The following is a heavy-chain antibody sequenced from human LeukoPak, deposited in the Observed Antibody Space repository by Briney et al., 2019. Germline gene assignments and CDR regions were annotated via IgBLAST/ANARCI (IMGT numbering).Heavy chain of an antibody. V-gene: IGHV4-59*01. CDR1: GGSISSYY. Sequence: PSETLSLTCTVSGGSISSYYWSWIRQPPGKGLEWIGYIYYSGSTNYNPSLKSRVTISVDTSKNQFSLKLSSVTAADTAVYYCASDHGSSWYKYNWFDPWGQGTLVTVSS. D-gene: IGHD6-13*01. J-gene: IGHJ5*02. CDR3: ASDHGSSWYKYNWFDP. CDR2: IYYSGST.